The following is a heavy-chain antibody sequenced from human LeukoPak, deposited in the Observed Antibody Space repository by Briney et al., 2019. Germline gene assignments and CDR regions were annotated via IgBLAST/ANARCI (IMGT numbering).Heavy chain of an antibody. CDR1: GGSISSYY. CDR3: ARGVGSGNYYFDY. J-gene: IGHJ4*02. Sequence: SETLSLTCTVSGGSISSYYWSWIRQPPGKGLEWIGYIYYSGSTNYNPSLKSRVTISVDTSKNQFSLKLSSVTAADTAVYYCARGVGSGNYYFDYWGQGTLVTVSS. D-gene: IGHD1-26*01. V-gene: IGHV4-59*01. CDR2: IYYSGST.